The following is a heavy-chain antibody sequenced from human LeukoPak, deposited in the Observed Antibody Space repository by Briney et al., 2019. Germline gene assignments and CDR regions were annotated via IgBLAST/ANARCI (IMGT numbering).Heavy chain of an antibody. J-gene: IGHJ3*02. CDR1: GYSFTSYW. CDR3: ARYLGIAAAGTDSFDI. CDR2: ISPTDSDT. V-gene: IGHV5-51*01. D-gene: IGHD6-13*01. Sequence: GESLKISCKDSGYSFTSYWIGWVRQMPGQGLEWMGIISPTDSDTIYSPSFQGQVTISADRSISTAYLQWSSLKASDTAMYYCARYLGIAAAGTDSFDIWGQGTVVIVSS.